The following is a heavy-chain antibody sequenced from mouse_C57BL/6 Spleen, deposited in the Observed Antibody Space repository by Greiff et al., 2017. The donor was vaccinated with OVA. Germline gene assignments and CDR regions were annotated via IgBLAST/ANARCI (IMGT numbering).Heavy chain of an antibody. D-gene: IGHD2-5*01. CDR2: IDPENGDT. Sequence: DVQLQESGAELVRPGASVKLSCTASGFNIKDDYMHWVKQRPEQGLEWIGWIDPENGDTEYASKFQGKATITADTSSNTAYLQLSSLTSEDTAVYYCTYSNYESPWDWGQGTTLTVSS. J-gene: IGHJ2*01. V-gene: IGHV14-4*01. CDR1: GFNIKDDY. CDR3: TYSNYESPWD.